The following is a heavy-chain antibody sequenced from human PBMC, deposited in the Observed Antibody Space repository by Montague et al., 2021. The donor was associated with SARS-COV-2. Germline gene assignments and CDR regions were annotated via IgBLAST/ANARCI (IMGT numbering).Heavy chain of an antibody. Sequence: SETLSLTCSVSGGSTKTMRYYWARIRQSPGKGPEWIASVYYTGHTYYTPSLAARTAISLDTSTNHFSLTLSSVAADDTAIYHCATDRAGHYYFDNWGQGTPVIVSS. J-gene: IGHJ4*02. CDR1: GGSTKTMRYY. CDR2: VYYTGHT. V-gene: IGHV4-39*07. CDR3: ATDRAGHYYFDN. D-gene: IGHD3-10*01.